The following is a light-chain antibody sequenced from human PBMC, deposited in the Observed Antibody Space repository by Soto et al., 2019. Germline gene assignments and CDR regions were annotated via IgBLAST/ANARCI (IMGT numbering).Light chain of an antibody. CDR2: WAS. Sequence: DIVMTQSPDSLAVSLGETATINCKSSQSVLYSSNNMTYLTWYQQKPGQPPKLLIYWASTRESGVPDRFSGSGSGTDFSLTISRLQAEDVAVYYCQQYYDTPWTFGQGTKVEI. J-gene: IGKJ1*01. CDR1: QSVLYSSNNMTY. V-gene: IGKV4-1*01. CDR3: QQYYDTPWT.